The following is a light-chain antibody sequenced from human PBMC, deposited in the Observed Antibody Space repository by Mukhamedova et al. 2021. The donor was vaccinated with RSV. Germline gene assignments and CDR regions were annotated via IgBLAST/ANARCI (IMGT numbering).Light chain of an antibody. V-gene: IGLV3-1*01. CDR2: QDT. CDR3: QAWGSSTYV. Sequence: WYQHKSGQSPVLVIYQDTQRPSGIPERFSGSNSGNTATLTISGTQLWDEADYYCQAWGSSTYVFGTGTKVTVL. J-gene: IGLJ1*01.